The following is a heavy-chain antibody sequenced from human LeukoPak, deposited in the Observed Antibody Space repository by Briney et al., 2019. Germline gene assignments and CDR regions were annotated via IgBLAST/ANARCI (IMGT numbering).Heavy chain of an antibody. D-gene: IGHD5-18*01. CDR1: GFTFSSYA. V-gene: IGHV3-23*01. Sequence: GGSLRLSCPASGFTFSSYAMSWVRQAPGKGLEWVSAISDSGDRTYYADSVKGRFTISRDNFKNTLDLQMNSLRAEDTAVYYCARRGHGYGSPFDYWGQGTLVTVSS. J-gene: IGHJ4*02. CDR2: ISDSGDRT. CDR3: ARRGHGYGSPFDY.